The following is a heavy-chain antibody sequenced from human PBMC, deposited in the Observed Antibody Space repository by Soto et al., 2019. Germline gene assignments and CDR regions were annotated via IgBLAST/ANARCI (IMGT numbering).Heavy chain of an antibody. V-gene: IGHV3-23*01. Sequence: GGSLRLSCAASGFTFSSYAMSWVRQAPGKGLEWVSTFTNYGATYYADSVKGRFTTSRDNSKNTLYLQMNSLRAEDTAVYYCAREFASGSPNYDYWGLGTLVTVSS. J-gene: IGHJ4*02. CDR3: AREFASGSPNYDY. CDR1: GFTFSSYA. CDR2: FTNYGAT. D-gene: IGHD3-10*01.